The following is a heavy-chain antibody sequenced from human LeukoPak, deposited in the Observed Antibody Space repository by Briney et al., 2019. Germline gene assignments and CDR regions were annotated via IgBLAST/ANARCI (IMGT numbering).Heavy chain of an antibody. J-gene: IGHJ4*02. D-gene: IGHD5-24*01. CDR2: LSWNGATV. Sequence: GGSLRFFCAASGFTFDDYAMHWVRQAPGKGLEWVSGLSWNGATVGYADSVKGRFTISRDNSKNTLYLQMNSLRAEDTAVYYCSLGMAKGRTFDYWGQGTLVTVSS. CDR3: SLGMAKGRTFDY. CDR1: GFTFDDYA. V-gene: IGHV3-9*01.